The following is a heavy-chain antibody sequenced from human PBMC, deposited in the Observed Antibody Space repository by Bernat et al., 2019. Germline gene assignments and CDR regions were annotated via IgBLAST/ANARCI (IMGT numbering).Heavy chain of an antibody. CDR2: ISSSSSYI. D-gene: IGHD3-3*01. CDR1: GFTFSSYS. V-gene: IGHV3-21*01. CDR3: ARDSAVGRFLEWLFLYYFDY. J-gene: IGHJ4*02. Sequence: EVQLVESGGGLVKPGGSLRLSCAASGFTFSSYSMNWVRQAPGKGLEWVSSISSSSSYIYYADSVKGRFTISRDNAKNSLYLQMNSLRAEDTAVYYCARDSAVGRFLEWLFLYYFDYWGQGTLVTVSS.